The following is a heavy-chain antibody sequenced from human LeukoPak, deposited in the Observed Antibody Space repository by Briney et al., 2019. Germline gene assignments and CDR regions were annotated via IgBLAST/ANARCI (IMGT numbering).Heavy chain of an antibody. CDR1: GGTFTGYY. Sequence: ASVKVSCKASGGTFTGYYMHWVRQAPGQGLEWMGRINPNSGGTNYAQKFQGRVTMTRDTSISTAYMELSRLRSDDTAVYYCARIEWELLNAGSWGQGTVVTVSS. CDR2: INPNSGGT. J-gene: IGHJ5*02. V-gene: IGHV1-2*06. CDR3: ARIEWELLNAGS. D-gene: IGHD1-26*01.